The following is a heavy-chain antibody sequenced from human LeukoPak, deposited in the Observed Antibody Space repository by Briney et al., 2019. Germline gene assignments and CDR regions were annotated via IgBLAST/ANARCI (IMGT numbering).Heavy chain of an antibody. CDR3: ARGVSAARLIWY. V-gene: IGHV1-2*02. CDR2: INPNSGGT. D-gene: IGHD6-6*01. Sequence: ASVKVSCKASGYTFTGYYMHWVRQAPGQGLEWTGWINPNSGGTNYAQKFQGRVTMTRDTSISTAYMELSRLRSDDTAVYYCARGVSAARLIWYWGQGTLVTVSS. CDR1: GYTFTGYY. J-gene: IGHJ4*02.